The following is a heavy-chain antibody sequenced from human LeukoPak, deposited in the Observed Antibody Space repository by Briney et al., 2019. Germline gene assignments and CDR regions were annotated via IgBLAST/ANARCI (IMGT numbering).Heavy chain of an antibody. D-gene: IGHD1-1*01. Sequence: PGGSLRLSCAASRFTFSACGMHWVPQAPGKGLEWVAAISFDGSHKYYADSVKARFTISRDNSMNTLYLQMNSLRAEDMAVYYCAKGTAVDRQYFENWGQGTLVTVSS. V-gene: IGHV3-30*18. CDR2: ISFDGSHK. CDR3: AKGTAVDRQYFEN. CDR1: RFTFSACG. J-gene: IGHJ4*02.